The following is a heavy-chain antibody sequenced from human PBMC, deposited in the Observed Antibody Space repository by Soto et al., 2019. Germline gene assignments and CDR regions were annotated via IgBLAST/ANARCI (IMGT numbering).Heavy chain of an antibody. D-gene: IGHD5-18*01. J-gene: IGHJ2*01. Sequence: XXSLRLSFAASGFTFSSYAMRWVLQAPGKGLEWVSAISGSGGSTYYADSVKGRFTISRDNSKNTLYLQMNSLRAEETAVYYCAKGNGYSYGFGYWYFDLWGRGTLVTVSS. V-gene: IGHV3-23*01. CDR2: ISGSGGST. CDR3: AKGNGYSYGFGYWYFDL. CDR1: GFTFSSYA.